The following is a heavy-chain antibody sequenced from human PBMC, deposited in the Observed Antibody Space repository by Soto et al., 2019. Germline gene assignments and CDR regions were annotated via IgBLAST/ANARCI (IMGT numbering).Heavy chain of an antibody. J-gene: IGHJ4*02. D-gene: IGHD2-2*02. CDR2: ISGSGGST. V-gene: IGHV3-23*01. Sequence: PGGSLRLSCAASGFTFSSYAMSWVRQAPGKGLEWVSAISGSGGSTYNADSVKGRFTISRDNSKNTLYLQMNSLRAEDTAVYYCAKCAERYCSSTSCYTNYFDYWGQGTLVTVSS. CDR1: GFTFSSYA. CDR3: AKCAERYCSSTSCYTNYFDY.